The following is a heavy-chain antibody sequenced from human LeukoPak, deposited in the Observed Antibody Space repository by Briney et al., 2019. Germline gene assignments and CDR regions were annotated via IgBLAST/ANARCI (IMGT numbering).Heavy chain of an antibody. CDR3: ARTLGYCTNGVCYYGKRPFDY. CDR2: IWYDGSDK. D-gene: IGHD2-8*01. Sequence: GGSLRLSCAASGFTFSSYGMHWVRQAPGKGLEWVAIIWYDGSDKYYADSVKGRFTISRDNSKNMLYLQMNSLRVEDTAVYYCARTLGYCTNGVCYYGKRPFDYWGQGTLVTVSS. V-gene: IGHV3-33*01. CDR1: GFTFSSYG. J-gene: IGHJ4*02.